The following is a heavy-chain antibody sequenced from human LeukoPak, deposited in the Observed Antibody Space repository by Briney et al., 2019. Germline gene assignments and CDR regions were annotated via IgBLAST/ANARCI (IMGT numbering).Heavy chain of an antibody. J-gene: IGHJ5*02. V-gene: IGHV1-3*01. CDR1: GYTFTSYA. D-gene: IGHD2-2*01. CDR2: INAGNGNT. Sequence: ASVKVSCKASGYTFTSYAMHWVRHAPGQRLEWMGWINAGNGNTKYSQKFQGRVTITRDTSASTAYMELSSLRSEDTAVYYCARFANIVVVPAAVNWFDPWGQGTLVTVSS. CDR3: ARFANIVVVPAAVNWFDP.